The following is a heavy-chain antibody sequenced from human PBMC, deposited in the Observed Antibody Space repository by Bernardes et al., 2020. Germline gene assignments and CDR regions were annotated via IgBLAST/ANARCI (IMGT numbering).Heavy chain of an antibody. J-gene: IGHJ4*02. Sequence: VESLFLSCGASGFIFHNFWMHWVRQAPGTGLEWLSRINGDGSDLTYADSVKGRFTFSRDNSKNTLYLQMNSLRVEDTAVYYCARTMTGGYFDAWGQGQLVTVSS. V-gene: IGHV3-74*03. CDR1: GFIFHNFW. CDR3: ARTMTGGYFDA. D-gene: IGHD3-9*01. CDR2: INGDGSDL.